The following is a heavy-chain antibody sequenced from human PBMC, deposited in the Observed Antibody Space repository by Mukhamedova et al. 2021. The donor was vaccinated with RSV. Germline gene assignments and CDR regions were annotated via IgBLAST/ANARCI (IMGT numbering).Heavy chain of an antibody. V-gene: IGHV3-73*01. Sequence: TNNYATVYAASVKGRFTISRDDSKNTAYLQMNSLKAEDTAVNYCLRTTANAFDIWGQGTMVTVSS. D-gene: IGHD1-7*01. CDR2: TNNYAT. J-gene: IGHJ3*02. CDR3: LRTTANAFDI.